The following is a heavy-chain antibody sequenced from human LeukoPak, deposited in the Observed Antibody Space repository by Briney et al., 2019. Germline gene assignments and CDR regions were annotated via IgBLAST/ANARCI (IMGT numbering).Heavy chain of an antibody. CDR1: GFTFSTYA. D-gene: IGHD3-22*01. CDR3: AAPGDGSGYYPVD. V-gene: IGHV3-30*02. CDR2: MHHDGSSK. Sequence: HPGGSLRLSCAASGFTFSTYAMHWVHQAPGQGLEWVAFMHHDGSSKYYEDSVKGRFTISRDNSNNTLYLQMNSLRPEDTAVYYCAAPGDGSGYYPVDWGQGTLVTVSS. J-gene: IGHJ4*02.